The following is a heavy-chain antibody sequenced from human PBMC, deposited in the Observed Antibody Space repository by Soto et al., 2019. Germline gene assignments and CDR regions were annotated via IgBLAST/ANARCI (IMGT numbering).Heavy chain of an antibody. Sequence: AGGYLRLSXAASGFTFYKYDIHLVRQVTGKGLEWVSAIGSAGDTYYADYVKGRFTISRENAKNSLYLQMNRLRAGDTAVYFCARAEGSTYSDYYYNGLDVWGQGTTVTVSS. CDR1: GFTFYKYD. CDR2: IGSAGDT. CDR3: ARAEGSTYSDYYYNGLDV. J-gene: IGHJ6*02. D-gene: IGHD2-15*01. V-gene: IGHV3-13*01.